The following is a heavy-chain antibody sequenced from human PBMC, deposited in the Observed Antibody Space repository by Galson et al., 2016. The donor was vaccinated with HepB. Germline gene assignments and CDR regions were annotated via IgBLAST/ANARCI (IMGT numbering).Heavy chain of an antibody. CDR2: INTTAGST. J-gene: IGHJ4*02. D-gene: IGHD3-22*01. CDR1: GYAFTKFY. Sequence: SVKVSCKASGYAFTKFYIHWVRQAPGQGLEWMGIINTTAGSTTYEQKFQGRVSMTRDTSTSTVYMELNSLTSEDTAVYFCARSYYSKYFGYWGQGTLVTVSS. CDR3: ARSYYSKYFGY. V-gene: IGHV1-46*01.